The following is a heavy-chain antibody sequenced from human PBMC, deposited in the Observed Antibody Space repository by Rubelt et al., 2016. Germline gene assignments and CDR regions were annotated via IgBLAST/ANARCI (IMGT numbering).Heavy chain of an antibody. J-gene: IGHJ4*02. CDR2: IYYSGTT. CDR3: ARQLYSGSYYIDY. CDR1: GGAISSTNDY. D-gene: IGHD1-26*01. V-gene: IGHV4-39*01. Sequence: QLQLQESGPGLVRPSETLSLICTVSGGAISSTNDYWGWIRQPPGQGLEWIGSIYYSGTTYYNPSLESRVTMSVNTSKNQFSLKLSSVTAADTALYYCARQLYSGSYYIDYWGQGTLVTVSS.